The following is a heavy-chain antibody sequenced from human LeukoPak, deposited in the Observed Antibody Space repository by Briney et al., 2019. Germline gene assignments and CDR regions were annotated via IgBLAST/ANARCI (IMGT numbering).Heavy chain of an antibody. Sequence: SETLSLTCAVYGGSFSGYYWSWIRQPPGKGLEWIGEINHSGSTNYNPSLKSRVTISVDTSKNQFSLKLSSVTAADTAVYYCARGDVGYCSSTSCYEINYYYYGMDVWGQGTTVTVSS. CDR1: GGSFSGYY. CDR2: INHSGST. V-gene: IGHV4-34*01. J-gene: IGHJ6*02. D-gene: IGHD2-2*03. CDR3: ARGDVGYCSSTSCYEINYYYYGMDV.